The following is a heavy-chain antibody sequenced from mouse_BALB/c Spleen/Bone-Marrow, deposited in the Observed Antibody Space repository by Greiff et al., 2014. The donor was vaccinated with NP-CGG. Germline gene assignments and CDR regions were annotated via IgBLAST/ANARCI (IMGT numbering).Heavy chain of an antibody. CDR1: GISFTTGNYR. CDR3: ARDGGLREYAMDY. Sequence: EVQLQQSGPGLVKPSQTVSLTCTVTGISFTTGNYRWSWIRQFTGNKLEWIGYIYYSGTITYNPSLTSRTTITSDTSKNQFFLEMNSLTAEDTAAYYCARDGGLREYAMDYWGQGTSVTVSS. D-gene: IGHD2-4*01. CDR2: IYYSGTI. V-gene: IGHV3-5*02. J-gene: IGHJ4*01.